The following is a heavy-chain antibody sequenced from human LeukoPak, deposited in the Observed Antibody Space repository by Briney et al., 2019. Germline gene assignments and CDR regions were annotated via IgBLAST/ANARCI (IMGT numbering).Heavy chain of an antibody. CDR3: AKAPNWDCSSTSCYFGY. D-gene: IGHD2-2*01. J-gene: IGHJ4*02. Sequence: GGSLRLSCAASGFTFSSYAMSWVRQAPGKGLEWVSAISGSGGSTYYADSVKGRFTISRDNSKNTLYLQINGLRAEDTAVYYCAKAPNWDCSSTSCYFGYWGQGTLVTVSS. V-gene: IGHV3-23*01. CDR1: GFTFSSYA. CDR2: ISGSGGST.